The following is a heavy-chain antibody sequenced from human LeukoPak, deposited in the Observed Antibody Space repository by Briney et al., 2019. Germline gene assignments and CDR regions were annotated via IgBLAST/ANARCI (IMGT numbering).Heavy chain of an antibody. D-gene: IGHD1-26*01. Sequence: GGSLRLSCAASGFTVSSNYMSWVRQAPGKGLEWVSVIYSGGSTYYADSAKGRFTISRDNSKNTLYLQMNSLRAEDTAVYYCARGKWEPILPRYFDYWGQGTLVTVSS. CDR3: ARGKWEPILPRYFDY. J-gene: IGHJ4*02. CDR2: IYSGGST. CDR1: GFTVSSNY. V-gene: IGHV3-66*02.